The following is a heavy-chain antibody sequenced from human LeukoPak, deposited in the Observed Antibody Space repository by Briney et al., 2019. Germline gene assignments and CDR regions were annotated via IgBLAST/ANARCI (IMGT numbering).Heavy chain of an antibody. CDR3: ARSDTAMVFRYTFIDY. CDR1: GFTFSSYG. V-gene: IGHV3-33*01. CDR2: IWYDGSNK. Sequence: GGSLRLSCAASGFTFSSYGMHWVRQAPGKGLEWVAVIWYDGSNKYYADSVKGRFTISRDNSKNTLYLQMNSLRAEDTAVYYCARSDTAMVFRYTFIDYWGQGTLVTVSS. J-gene: IGHJ4*02. D-gene: IGHD5-18*01.